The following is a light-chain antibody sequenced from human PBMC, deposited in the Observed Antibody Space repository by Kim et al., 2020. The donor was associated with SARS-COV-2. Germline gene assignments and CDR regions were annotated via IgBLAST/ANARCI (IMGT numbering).Light chain of an antibody. Sequence: SYELTQPPSVSVASGKTARITCGGNNIGSKSVHWYQQKPGQAPVLVIYYDSDRPSGIPERFSGSNSGNTATLTISRVEAGDEADYYCQVWDSSSEHWVFG. J-gene: IGLJ3*02. V-gene: IGLV3-21*04. CDR2: YDS. CDR1: NIGSKS. CDR3: QVWDSSSEHWV.